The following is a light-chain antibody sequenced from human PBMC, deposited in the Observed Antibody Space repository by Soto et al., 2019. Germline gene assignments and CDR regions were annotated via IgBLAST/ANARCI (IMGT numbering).Light chain of an antibody. V-gene: IGKV3D-15*01. J-gene: IGKJ4*01. CDR2: GAS. CDR3: QQYDNWPLT. Sequence: EIVMTQSPATLSVSPGERATLSCRASQSVSSNLGWYQQKPGQSPRLLIYGASTRATGIPVRFSGSGSGTEFTLTISSLQSEDFAIYYCQQYDNWPLTFGGGTRWIS. CDR1: QSVSSN.